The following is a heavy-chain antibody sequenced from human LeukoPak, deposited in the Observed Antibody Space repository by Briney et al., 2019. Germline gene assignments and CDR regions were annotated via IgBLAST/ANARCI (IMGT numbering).Heavy chain of an antibody. V-gene: IGHV4-59*01. CDR3: ARAGSGWSDFDY. CDR2: IYYSGST. J-gene: IGHJ4*02. CDR1: GASISSYY. D-gene: IGHD6-19*01. Sequence: PSETLSLTCTVSGASISSYYWSWIRQPPGKGLEWIGYIYYSGSTNYNPSLKSRVTISVDTSKNQFSLKLSSVTAADTAVYYCARAGSGWSDFDYWGQGTLVTVSS.